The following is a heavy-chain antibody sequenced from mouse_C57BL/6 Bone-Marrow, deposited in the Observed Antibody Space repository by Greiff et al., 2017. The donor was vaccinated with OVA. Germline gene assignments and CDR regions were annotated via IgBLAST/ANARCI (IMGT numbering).Heavy chain of an antibody. V-gene: IGHV5-15*01. J-gene: IGHJ1*03. Sequence: EVKVVESGGGLVQPGGSLKLSCAASGFTFSDYGMAWVRQAPRKGPEWVAFISNLAYSIYYADTVTGRFTISRENAKNTLDMEMSSLRTEDRGMYYWARWGTVVGDWYFDVWGTGTTVTVSS. D-gene: IGHD1-1*01. CDR3: ARWGTVVGDWYFDV. CDR1: GFTFSDYG. CDR2: ISNLAYSI.